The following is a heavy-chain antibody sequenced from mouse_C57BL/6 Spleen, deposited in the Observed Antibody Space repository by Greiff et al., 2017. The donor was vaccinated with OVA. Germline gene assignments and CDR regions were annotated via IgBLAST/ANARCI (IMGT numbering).Heavy chain of an antibody. V-gene: IGHV1-69*01. CDR3: ARGITTVVDFDY. D-gene: IGHD1-1*01. Sequence: QVQLQQPGAELVMPGASVKLSCKASGYTFTSYWLHWVKQRPGQGLEWIGEIDPSDSSPTYNQKFKGKSTLTVDKSSSTAYMQLSSLTSEDSAVYGGARGITTVVDFDYWGQGTTLTVSS. CDR1: GYTFTSYW. J-gene: IGHJ2*01. CDR2: IDPSDSSP.